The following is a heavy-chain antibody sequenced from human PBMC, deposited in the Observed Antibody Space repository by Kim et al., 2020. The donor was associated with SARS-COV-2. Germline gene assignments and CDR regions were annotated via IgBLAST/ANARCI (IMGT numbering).Heavy chain of an antibody. D-gene: IGHD3-22*01. J-gene: IGHJ5*02. Sequence: SVKVSCKASGGTFSSYAISWVRQAPGQGLEWMGGIIPIFGTANYAQKFQGRVTITADESTSTAYMELSSLRSEDTAVYYCASWAENYYDSSGYYYVGWFDPWGQGTLVTVSS. CDR1: GGTFSSYA. CDR3: ASWAENYYDSSGYYYVGWFDP. CDR2: IIPIFGTA. V-gene: IGHV1-69*13.